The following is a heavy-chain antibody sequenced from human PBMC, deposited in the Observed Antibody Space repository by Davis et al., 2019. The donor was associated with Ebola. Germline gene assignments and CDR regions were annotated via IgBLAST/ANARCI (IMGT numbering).Heavy chain of an antibody. J-gene: IGHJ4*02. CDR2: INSDGSST. CDR1: GFTFSSYW. CDR3: AKLPQAQQWLVQYYFDY. V-gene: IGHV3-74*01. D-gene: IGHD6-19*01. Sequence: HTGGSLRLSCAASGFTFSSYWMHWVRQAPGKGLVWVSRINSDGSSTSYADSVKGRFTISRDNAKNTLYLQMNSLRAEDTAVYYCAKLPQAQQWLVQYYFDYWGQGTLVTVSS.